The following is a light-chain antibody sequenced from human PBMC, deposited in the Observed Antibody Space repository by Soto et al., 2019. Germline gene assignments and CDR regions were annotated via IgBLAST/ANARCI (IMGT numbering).Light chain of an antibody. J-gene: IGLJ1*01. CDR2: DVS. V-gene: IGLV2-14*01. CDR3: SSYTSSNTQV. Sequence: ALTQPASVSGSPGQSITISCTGTSSDVGGYNYVSWYQQHPGKAPKLMIYDVSNRPSGVSNRFSGSKSGNTASLTISGLQAEDEADYYCSSYTSSNTQVFGTGTKVTVL. CDR1: SSDVGGYNY.